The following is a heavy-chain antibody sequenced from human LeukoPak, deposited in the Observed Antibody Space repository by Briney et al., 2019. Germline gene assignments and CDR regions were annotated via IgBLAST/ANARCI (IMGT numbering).Heavy chain of an antibody. J-gene: IGHJ3*02. CDR3: ARELLGYCSGGSCPGGFDI. Sequence: PGGSLRLSCAASGFTFSDYYMSWIRQAPGEGLEWVSYISSSGSTIYYADSVKGRFTISRDNAKNSLYLQMNSLRAEDTAVYYCARELLGYCSGGSCPGGFDIWGQGTMVTVSS. CDR2: ISSSGSTI. CDR1: GFTFSDYY. V-gene: IGHV3-11*01. D-gene: IGHD2-15*01.